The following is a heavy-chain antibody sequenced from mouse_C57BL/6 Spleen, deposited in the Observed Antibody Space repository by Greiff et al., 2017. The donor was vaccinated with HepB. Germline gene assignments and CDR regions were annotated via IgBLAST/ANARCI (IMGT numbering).Heavy chain of an antibody. V-gene: IGHV1-72*01. CDR1: GYTFTSYW. CDR3: ARWGRWFPTGGFDV. CDR2: IDPNSGGT. J-gene: IGHJ1*03. Sequence: QVQLKQPGAELVKPGASVKLSCKASGYTFTSYWMHWVKQRPGRGLEWIGRIDPNSGGTKYNEKFKSKATLTVDKPSSTAYMQLSSLTSEDSAVYYCARWGRWFPTGGFDVWGTGTTVTVSS. D-gene: IGHD1-1*02.